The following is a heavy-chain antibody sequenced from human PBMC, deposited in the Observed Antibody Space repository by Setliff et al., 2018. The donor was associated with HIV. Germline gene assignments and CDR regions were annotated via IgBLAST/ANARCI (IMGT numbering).Heavy chain of an antibody. J-gene: IGHJ6*03. Sequence: ASVKVSCKASGYTFTTYTMHWVRQAPGQRPEWMGWVNAGKGNTRYSQKFQGRLTITTDESTSTAYMELSSLRSEDTAVYYCARAQQKLVQFYYYMDVWGKGTTVTVSS. CDR2: VNAGKGNT. CDR1: GYTFTTYT. CDR3: ARAQQKLVQFYYYMDV. V-gene: IGHV1-3*01. D-gene: IGHD6-13*01.